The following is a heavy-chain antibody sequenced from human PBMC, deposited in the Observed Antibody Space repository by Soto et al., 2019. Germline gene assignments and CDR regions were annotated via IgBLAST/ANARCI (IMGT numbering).Heavy chain of an antibody. Sequence: SQTLSLTCAISGDSVSSNSAAWNWIRQSPSRGLEWLGRTYYRSKWYNDYAVSVKSRITINPDTSKNQFSLQLNSVTPEDTAVYYCARGFSRYSYGWYYYGMDVWGQETTVTVSS. CDR3: ARGFSRYSYGWYYYGMDV. V-gene: IGHV6-1*01. D-gene: IGHD5-18*01. CDR2: TYYRSKWYN. J-gene: IGHJ6*02. CDR1: GDSVSSNSAA.